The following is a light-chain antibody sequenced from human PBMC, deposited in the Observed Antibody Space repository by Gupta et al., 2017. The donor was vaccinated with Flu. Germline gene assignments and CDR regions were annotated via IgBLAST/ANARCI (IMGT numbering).Light chain of an antibody. J-gene: IGLJ1*01. CDR2: DVS. Sequence: SVTIPCTGTSSDVGAYNYVSWYQQHPGKAPKLVIYDVSTWPSGVPARFSGFKSGNTASLTISGLQTDDEADYYCCSYAGTYTYVFGTGTKVTVL. CDR1: SSDVGAYNY. V-gene: IGLV2-11*03. CDR3: CSYAGTYTYV.